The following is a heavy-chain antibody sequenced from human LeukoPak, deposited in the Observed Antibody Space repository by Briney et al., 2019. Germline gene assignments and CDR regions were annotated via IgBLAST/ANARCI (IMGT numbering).Heavy chain of an antibody. V-gene: IGHV3-15*01. CDR3: TTIRPLIAVAEDY. Sequence: GGSLRLSCAASGFTFSNAWMSWVRQAPGKGLEWVGRIKSKTDGGTTDYAAPVKGRFTISRDDSKNTLYLQMNSLKTEDTAVYYCTTIRPLIAVAEDYWGQGTLVTVSS. CDR1: GFTFSNAW. D-gene: IGHD6-19*01. J-gene: IGHJ4*02. CDR2: IKSKTDGGTT.